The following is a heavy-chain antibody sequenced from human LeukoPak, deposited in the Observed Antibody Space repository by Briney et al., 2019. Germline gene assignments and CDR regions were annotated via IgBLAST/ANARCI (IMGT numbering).Heavy chain of an antibody. D-gene: IGHD2-8*01. V-gene: IGHV4-30-4*01. CDR2: IYYSGST. J-gene: IGHJ6*04. Sequence: PSETLSLTCTVSGGSISSGDYYWSWIRQPPGKGLEWIGYIYYSGSTYYSPSLKSRVTISVDTSKNQFSLKLSSVTAADTAVYYCARDKVLYGMDVWGKGTTVTVSS. CDR1: GGSISSGDYY. CDR3: ARDKVLYGMDV.